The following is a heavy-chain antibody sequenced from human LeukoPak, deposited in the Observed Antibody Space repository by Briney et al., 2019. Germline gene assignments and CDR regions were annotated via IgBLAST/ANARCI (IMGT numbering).Heavy chain of an antibody. J-gene: IGHJ3*02. D-gene: IGHD6-19*01. V-gene: IGHV3-53*05. CDR1: GFTIITNY. Sequence: GGSLRLSCVASGFTIITNYMSWVRQTPGKGLGWVSVSSGDESTNYADSVKGRFTISRDNAKNSLYLQMNSLRAEDTALYYCAKPLSSGDAFDIWGQGTMVTVSS. CDR3: AKPLSSGDAFDI. CDR2: SSGDEST.